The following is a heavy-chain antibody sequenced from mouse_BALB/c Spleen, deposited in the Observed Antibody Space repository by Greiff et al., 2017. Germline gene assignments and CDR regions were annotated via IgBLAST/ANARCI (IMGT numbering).Heavy chain of an antibody. CDR1: GYSFTSYW. Sequence: EVQLQQSGTVLARPGASVKMSCKASGYSFTSYWMHWVKQRPGQGLEWIGAIYPGNSDTSYNQKFKGKAKLTAVTSASTAYMELSSLTNEDSAVYDCTRDDYDEDGFAYWGQGTLVTVSA. D-gene: IGHD2-4*01. J-gene: IGHJ3*01. CDR3: TRDDYDEDGFAY. V-gene: IGHV1-5*01. CDR2: IYPGNSDT.